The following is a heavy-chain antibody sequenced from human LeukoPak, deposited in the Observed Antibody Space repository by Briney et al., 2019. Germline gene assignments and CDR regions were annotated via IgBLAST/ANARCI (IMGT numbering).Heavy chain of an antibody. D-gene: IGHD1-26*01. CDR3: AKDPLGGGSSLINWFDS. J-gene: IGHJ5*01. CDR1: GFDFSSYA. Sequence: GGHLRLSRVASGFDFSSYAMTWVRQAPGRGLEWVSTIDAYAARTYYADSVKGRFTTSRENSKSTLSLQMNSLRAEDTALYYCAKDPLGGGSSLINWFDSWGQGVWVTVSS. CDR2: IDAYAART. V-gene: IGHV3-23*01.